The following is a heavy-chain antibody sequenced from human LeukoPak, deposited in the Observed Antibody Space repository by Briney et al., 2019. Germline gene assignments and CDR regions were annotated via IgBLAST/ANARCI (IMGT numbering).Heavy chain of an antibody. V-gene: IGHV4-61*02. CDR2: IYTSGST. Sequence: SETLSLTCTVSGGSISSGSYYWSWIRQPAGKGLEWIGRIYTSGSTNHNPSLKSRVIISVDTSKNQCSLKLSSVTAADTALYYCARDSLLPSAMGYYYMDVWGKGTTVTVSS. CDR3: ARDSLLPSAMGYYYMDV. CDR1: GGSISSGSYY. J-gene: IGHJ6*03. D-gene: IGHD2-2*01.